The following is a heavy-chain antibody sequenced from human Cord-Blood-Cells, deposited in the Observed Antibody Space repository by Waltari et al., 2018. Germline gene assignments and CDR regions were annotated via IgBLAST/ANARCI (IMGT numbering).Heavy chain of an antibody. Sequence: QLQLQQWRAGLLKHSESLSLTCADYGGYFCSYCWTWTRKPPSKGMDWIGENKHSGSTNYDPSLKSRGTISVDTSKNQFSLKLSAVTAADTAVYYCARAWPAYYDILTGYRSYWYFDLWGCVTLVTVSS. CDR2: NKHSGST. CDR3: ARAWPAYYDILTGYRSYWYFDL. J-gene: IGHJ2*01. V-gene: IGHV4-34*01. D-gene: IGHD3-9*01. CDR1: GGYFCSYC.